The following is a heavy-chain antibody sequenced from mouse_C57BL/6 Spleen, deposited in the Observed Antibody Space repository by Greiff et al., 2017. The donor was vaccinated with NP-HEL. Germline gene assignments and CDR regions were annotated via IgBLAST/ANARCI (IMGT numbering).Heavy chain of an antibody. CDR1: GYTFTSYT. D-gene: IGHD2-3*01. CDR2: INPSSGYT. J-gene: IGHJ2*01. CDR3: ARFYDGYNYFDY. V-gene: IGHV1-4*01. Sequence: VQLQQSGAELARPGASVKMSCKASGYTFTSYTMHWVKQRPGQGLEWIGYINPSSGYTKYNQKFKDKATLTADKSSSTAYMQLSSLTSEDSAVYYCARFYDGYNYFDYWGQGTTLTVSS.